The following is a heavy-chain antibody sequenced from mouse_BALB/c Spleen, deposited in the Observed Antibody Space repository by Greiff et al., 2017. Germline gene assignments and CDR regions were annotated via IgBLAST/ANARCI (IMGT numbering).Heavy chain of an antibody. V-gene: IGHV1S137*01. D-gene: IGHD1-1*01. CDR3: ARESGKLRGHLAY. CDR2: ISIYYDNT. CDR1: GYTFTDYA. Sequence: VQLQQSGPELVRPGESVKISCKGSGYTFTDYAMHWVKQSHAKSLEWIGVISIYYDNTNYNQKFKGKATMTVDKSYSTAYMELASLTSEDSAIYSCARESGKLRGHLAYWGQGTLVTVSA. J-gene: IGHJ3*01.